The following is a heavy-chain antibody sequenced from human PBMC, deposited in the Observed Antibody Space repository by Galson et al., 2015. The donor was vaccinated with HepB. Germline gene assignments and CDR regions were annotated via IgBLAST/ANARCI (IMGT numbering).Heavy chain of an antibody. Sequence: SVKVPCKASGYTFTGYDIHWVRQAPGQGLEWMGRIDPKSGDTNYAQKFQGWVTMTRDTSINTAYMEVTRLRSDDTAVYYCAREESGYYDAFDIWGQGTMVTVSS. D-gene: IGHD3-9*01. CDR2: IDPKSGDT. J-gene: IGHJ3*02. V-gene: IGHV1-2*04. CDR3: AREESGYYDAFDI. CDR1: GYTFTGYD.